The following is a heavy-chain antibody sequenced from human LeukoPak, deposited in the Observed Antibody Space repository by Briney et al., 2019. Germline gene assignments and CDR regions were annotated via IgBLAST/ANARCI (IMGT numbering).Heavy chain of an antibody. J-gene: IGHJ4*02. D-gene: IGHD5-18*01. Sequence: GRSLRLSCAASGFTFSSYAMHWVRQAPGKGLEWVAVIWYDGSNKYYADSVKGRFTISRDNSKNTLYLQMNSLRAEDTAVYYCARGRGYSYGRIDYWGQGTLVTVSS. CDR1: GFTFSSYA. V-gene: IGHV3-33*08. CDR3: ARGRGYSYGRIDY. CDR2: IWYDGSNK.